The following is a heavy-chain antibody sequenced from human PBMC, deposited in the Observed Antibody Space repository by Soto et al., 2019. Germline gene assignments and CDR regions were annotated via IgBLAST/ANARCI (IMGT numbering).Heavy chain of an antibody. CDR3: ASQPGYSSGWYPD. V-gene: IGHV4-59*08. CDR2: IYYSGST. J-gene: IGHJ4*02. CDR1: GGSISSYY. D-gene: IGHD6-19*01. Sequence: QVQLQESGPGLVKPSETLSLTCTVSGGSISSYYWSWIRQPPGKGLEWIGYIYYSGSTHYNPSLIGRVNISVDTSKSRFSLKLSSVTAAATAVYYCASQPGYSSGWYPDLGQGTLVTVSS.